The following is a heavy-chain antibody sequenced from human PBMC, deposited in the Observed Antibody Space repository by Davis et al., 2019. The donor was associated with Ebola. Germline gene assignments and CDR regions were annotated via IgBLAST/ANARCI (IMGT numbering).Heavy chain of an antibody. Sequence: PSETLSLTCAASGFTFSSYWMSWVRQAPGKGLEWVANIKQDGSEKYYVDSVKGRFTISRDNAKNSLYLQMNSLRAEDTAVYYCARDPRYSSSWHHYFDYWGQGTLVTVSS. J-gene: IGHJ4*02. CDR2: IKQDGSEK. D-gene: IGHD6-13*01. V-gene: IGHV3-7*01. CDR3: ARDPRYSSSWHHYFDY. CDR1: GFTFSSYW.